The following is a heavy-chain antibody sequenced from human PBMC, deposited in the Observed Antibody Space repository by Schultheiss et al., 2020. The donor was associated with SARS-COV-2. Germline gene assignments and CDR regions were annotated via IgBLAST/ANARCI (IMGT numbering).Heavy chain of an antibody. Sequence: SQTLSLTCAVYGGSFSGYYWSWIRQPPGKGLEWIGEINHSGSTNYNPSLKSRVTISVDTSKNQFSLKLSSVTAADTAVYYCARERLWAPDYWGQGTLVTVSS. D-gene: IGHD3-16*01. CDR2: INHSGST. J-gene: IGHJ4*02. V-gene: IGHV4-34*01. CDR1: GGSFSGYY. CDR3: ARERLWAPDY.